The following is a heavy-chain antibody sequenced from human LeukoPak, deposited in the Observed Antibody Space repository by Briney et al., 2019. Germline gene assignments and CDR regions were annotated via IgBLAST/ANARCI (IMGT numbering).Heavy chain of an antibody. CDR2: IYYSGST. CDR1: GGSISSYY. Sequence: PSETLPLTCTVSGGSISSYYWSWIRQPPGKGLEWIGYIYYSGSTNYNPSLKSRVTISVDTSKNQFSLKLSSVTAADTAVYYCAREGGHGAFDIWGQGTMVTVSS. CDR3: AREGGHGAFDI. D-gene: IGHD3-16*01. J-gene: IGHJ3*02. V-gene: IGHV4-59*01.